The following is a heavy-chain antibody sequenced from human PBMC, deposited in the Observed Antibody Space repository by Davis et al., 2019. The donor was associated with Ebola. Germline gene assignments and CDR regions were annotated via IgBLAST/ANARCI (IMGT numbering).Heavy chain of an antibody. V-gene: IGHV3-11*01. CDR3: ARDIRATYYDFWSGPS. D-gene: IGHD3-3*01. J-gene: IGHJ5*01. CDR1: GFTFSDYY. CDR2: ISSNGGTI. Sequence: PGGSLRLSCAASGFTFSDYYMSWIRQAPGKGLEWVSHISSNGGTIYYADSVKGRFTISRDNAKNSLYLQMNSLRAEDTAVYYCARDIRATYYDFWSGPSWGQGTLVTVSS.